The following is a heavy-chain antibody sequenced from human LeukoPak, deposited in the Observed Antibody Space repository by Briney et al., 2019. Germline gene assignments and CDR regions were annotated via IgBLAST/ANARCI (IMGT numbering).Heavy chain of an antibody. CDR3: AREKGGIDY. Sequence: SETLSLTCSVSGGSISSYYWSWIRQPPGKGLEWIGYIYYSGSTNYNPSLKSRVTISVDTSKNQFSLKLSSVTAADTAVYYCAREKGGIDYWGQGTLVTVSS. V-gene: IGHV4-59*01. CDR2: IYYSGST. CDR1: GGSISSYY. J-gene: IGHJ4*02.